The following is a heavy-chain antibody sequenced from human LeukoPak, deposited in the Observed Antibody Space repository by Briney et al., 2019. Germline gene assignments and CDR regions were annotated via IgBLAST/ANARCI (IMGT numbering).Heavy chain of an antibody. CDR1: GFTFTTYW. Sequence: PGGSLRLSCAASGFTFTTYWMHWVRQAPGKGLVWVSHINSDGSITSYADSVKGRFTISRDNAKNTLYLQMNSLRAEDTAVYYCAKDERLVLYFDLWGRGTLVTVSS. D-gene: IGHD6-19*01. J-gene: IGHJ2*01. CDR3: AKDERLVLYFDL. V-gene: IGHV3-74*01. CDR2: INSDGSIT.